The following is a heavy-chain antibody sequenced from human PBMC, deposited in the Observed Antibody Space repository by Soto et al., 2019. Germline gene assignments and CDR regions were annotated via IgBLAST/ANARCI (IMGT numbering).Heavy chain of an antibody. J-gene: IGHJ3*01. Sequence: GGSLRLSCAASGFTFNSYAMSWVRQTPGKGLEWVSIISGRGGSTYYADSVKGRFTISRDNSQNTLFLQTHSLRADDTAVYYCAKAAPGTYSYLGDLVAFDLWGQGTMVTVSS. V-gene: IGHV3-23*01. CDR1: GFTFNSYA. CDR2: ISGRGGST. CDR3: AKAAPGTYSYLGDLVAFDL. D-gene: IGHD5-18*01.